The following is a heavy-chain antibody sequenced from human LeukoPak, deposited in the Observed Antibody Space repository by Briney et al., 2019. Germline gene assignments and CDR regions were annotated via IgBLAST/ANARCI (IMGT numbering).Heavy chain of an antibody. V-gene: IGHV1-24*01. CDR3: ATLMATAFDY. J-gene: IGHJ4*02. CDR2: FDPEDGET. CDR1: GYTLTELS. Sequence: ASVKVSCKVSGYTLTELSMHWVRQAPGKGLEWMGGFDPEDGETIYAQKFQGRVTMPEDTSTDTAYMELSSLRSEDTAVYYCATLMATAFDYWGQGTLVTVSS. D-gene: IGHD5-24*01.